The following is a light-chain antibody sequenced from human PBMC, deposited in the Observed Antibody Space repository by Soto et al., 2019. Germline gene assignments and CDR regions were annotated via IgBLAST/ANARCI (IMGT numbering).Light chain of an antibody. CDR2: DVS. Sequence: QSVLTQPASVSGSPGQSITISCTGTSSDVGGYNYVSWYQQHPGKAPKLMIYDVSNRPSGVSNRFSGSKSGNTASLNISGLQAEDEADYYCSSYTSSSPLVFGGGTKLTVL. CDR1: SSDVGGYNY. J-gene: IGLJ2*01. V-gene: IGLV2-14*01. CDR3: SSYTSSSPLV.